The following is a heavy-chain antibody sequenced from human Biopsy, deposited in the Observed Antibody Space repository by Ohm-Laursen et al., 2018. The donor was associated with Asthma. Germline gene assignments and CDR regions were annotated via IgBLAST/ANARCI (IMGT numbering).Heavy chain of an antibody. Sequence: VKISCKFLGGTFNTYVIGWARQAPGQGLEWMGGINSVFGTTNYPQKFQDRVTITADDSTSTVYMELSSLRSEDTAVYYCARKAGSCISRTCYSLDFWGQGTLVTVSS. CDR3: ARKAGSCISRTCYSLDF. V-gene: IGHV1-69*13. CDR2: INSVFGTT. J-gene: IGHJ4*02. CDR1: GGTFNTYV. D-gene: IGHD2-2*01.